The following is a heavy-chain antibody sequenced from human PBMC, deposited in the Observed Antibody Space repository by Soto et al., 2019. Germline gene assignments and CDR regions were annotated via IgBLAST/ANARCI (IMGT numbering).Heavy chain of an antibody. CDR1: GFKFSSYW. CDR2: IKQSGSDR. Sequence: EVQLVESGGGLVQPGGSLGLSCAASGFKFSSYWMSWIRLAPGKGLEWVAHIKQSGSDRYYVDSVRGRFTISRDNAKNSLYLQMNSLIVEDTAMYYCASVKSWAVSPWGQGTLVTVSS. D-gene: IGHD3-10*01. V-gene: IGHV3-7*01. CDR3: ASVKSWAVSP. J-gene: IGHJ5*02.